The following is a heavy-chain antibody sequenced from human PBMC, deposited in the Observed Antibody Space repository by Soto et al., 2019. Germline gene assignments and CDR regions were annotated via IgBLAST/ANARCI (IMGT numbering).Heavy chain of an antibody. Sequence: GESLKISCKGSGYSFTSYWIGWVRQMPGKGLEWMAIIYPGNSDTRYSPSFQGQVTISADKSISTAYLQWSSLRASDTSMYYCAKREHSSGWYEWGQGTLLTVFS. CDR3: AKREHSSGWYE. V-gene: IGHV5-51*01. J-gene: IGHJ4*02. D-gene: IGHD6-19*01. CDR2: IYPGNSDT. CDR1: GYSFTSYW.